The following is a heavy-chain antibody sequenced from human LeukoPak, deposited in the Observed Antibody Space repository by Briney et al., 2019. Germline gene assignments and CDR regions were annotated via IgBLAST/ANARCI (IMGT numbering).Heavy chain of an antibody. CDR1: GYTVTSYA. V-gene: IGHV1-69*05. Sequence: ASVKVSCKASGYTVTSYAISWVRQAPGQGLEWMGGIIPNIGKTNYAQKFQGRVTITTDESTSTAYMELSSLRSEDTAVYYCAKYNPYCSSTSCLDYWGQGTMVTVSS. D-gene: IGHD2-2*01. CDR3: AKYNPYCSSTSCLDY. CDR2: IIPNIGKT. J-gene: IGHJ4*02.